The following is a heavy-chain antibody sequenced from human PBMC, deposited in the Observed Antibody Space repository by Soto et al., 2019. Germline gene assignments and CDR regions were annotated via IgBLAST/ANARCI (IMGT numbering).Heavy chain of an antibody. Sequence: QVQLVQSGAEVKKPGSSVKVSCKASGGTFSNDVVNWVRQAPGQGLEWMGRIIPISGAANYAQKFQVRVTMTADKSTSTSYMELSSLRSEDTAVYYCARDMTRTVVPYFDFWGQGTLVTVSS. CDR3: ARDMTRTVVPYFDF. J-gene: IGHJ4*02. V-gene: IGHV1-69*06. CDR2: IIPISGAA. D-gene: IGHD1-7*01. CDR1: GGTFSNDV.